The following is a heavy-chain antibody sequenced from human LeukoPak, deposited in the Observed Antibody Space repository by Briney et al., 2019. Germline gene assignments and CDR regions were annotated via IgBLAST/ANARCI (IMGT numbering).Heavy chain of an antibody. CDR1: GGSFSGYY. Sequence: SETLSLTCAVYGGSFSGYYWSWIRQPPGKGLEWIGEINHSGSTNYNPSLKSRVTISVDTSKNQFSLKLSSVTAADTAVYYCARGQGSGSWSPYYYYYGMDVWGQGTTVTVSS. D-gene: IGHD6-13*01. CDR3: ARGQGSGSWSPYYYYYGMDV. J-gene: IGHJ6*02. V-gene: IGHV4-34*01. CDR2: INHSGST.